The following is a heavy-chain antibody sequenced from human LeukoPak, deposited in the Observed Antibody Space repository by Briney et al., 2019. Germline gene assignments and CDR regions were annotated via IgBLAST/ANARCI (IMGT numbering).Heavy chain of an antibody. J-gene: IGHJ5*02. Sequence: SETLSLTCTVSGGSINSYYWSWIRQPPGKGLEWIGYIYYSGSTNYNPSLKSRVTISVDTSKNQFSLKLSSVTAADTAVYYCARGRGAVYYDSSGIRNWFDPWGQGTLVTVSS. CDR1: GGSINSYY. CDR3: ARGRGAVYYDSSGIRNWFDP. CDR2: IYYSGST. V-gene: IGHV4-59*01. D-gene: IGHD3-22*01.